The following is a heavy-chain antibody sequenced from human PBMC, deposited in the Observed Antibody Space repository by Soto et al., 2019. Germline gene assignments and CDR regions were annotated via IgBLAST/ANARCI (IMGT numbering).Heavy chain of an antibody. CDR1: GGSVSSDNYF. CDR3: ARVSAYRDYGMDV. CDR2: IFYSGST. J-gene: IGHJ6*02. Sequence: QVQLQESGPGLVKPSETLSLICTVSGGSVSSDNYFWGWMRQPPGKGLEWIGFIFYSGSTYYSPSLKSRVTISVDTSKNHFSVRLSSVTAADTAVDHCARVSAYRDYGMDVWGQGTTVTVSS. V-gene: IGHV4-61*01. D-gene: IGHD2-2*02.